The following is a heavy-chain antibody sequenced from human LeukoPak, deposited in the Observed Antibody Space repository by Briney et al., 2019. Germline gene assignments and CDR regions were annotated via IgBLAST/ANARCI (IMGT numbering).Heavy chain of an antibody. V-gene: IGHV3-30*02. Sequence: GGSLRLTCAASGFSISNYGMHWVRQAPGKGLEGVAYIRYDGSDAGSNEYFSDSVRGRFTISRDNSKNTLYLQMNSLRAEDTAVYYCAKDRDTAMVRDAFDIWGQGTMVTVSS. CDR3: AKDRDTAMVRDAFDI. CDR1: GFSISNYG. D-gene: IGHD5-18*01. J-gene: IGHJ3*02. CDR2: IRYDGSDAGSNE.